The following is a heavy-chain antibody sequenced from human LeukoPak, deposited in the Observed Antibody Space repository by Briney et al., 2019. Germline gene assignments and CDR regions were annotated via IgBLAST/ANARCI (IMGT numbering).Heavy chain of an antibody. CDR1: GYTFTSYG. V-gene: IGHV1-18*01. CDR2: ISAYNGNT. J-gene: IGHJ4*02. D-gene: IGHD3-3*01. CDR3: ARVASALDFWSGYFLFDY. Sequence: ASVKVSCKASGYTFTSYGISWVRQAPGQGLEWMGWISAYNGNTNYAQKLQGRVTMTTDTSTSTAYMELRSLRSDDTAVYYCARVASALDFWSGYFLFDYWGQGTLVTVSS.